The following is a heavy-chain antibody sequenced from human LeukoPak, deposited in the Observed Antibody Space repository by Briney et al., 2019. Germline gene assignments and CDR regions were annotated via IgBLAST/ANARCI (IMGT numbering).Heavy chain of an antibody. CDR2: ISGSGGST. CDR1: GFTFSSYA. Sequence: GGSLRLSCAASGFTFSSYAMSWVRQAPGKGLEWVSAISGSGGSTYYADSVKGRFTISRDNSKNTLYLQMNSLRAEDTAVYYCAKDGVPTRIAVAAGYFDYWGQGTLVTVPS. CDR3: AKDGVPTRIAVAAGYFDY. J-gene: IGHJ4*02. D-gene: IGHD6-19*01. V-gene: IGHV3-23*01.